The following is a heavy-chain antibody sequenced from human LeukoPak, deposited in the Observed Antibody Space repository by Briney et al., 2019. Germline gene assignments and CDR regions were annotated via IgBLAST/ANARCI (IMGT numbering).Heavy chain of an antibody. V-gene: IGHV3-23*01. D-gene: IGHD5-18*01. Sequence: PPGGSLRLSCAASGFTFSSYAMSWVRQAPGKGLEWVSAISGSGGSTYYADSVKGRFTISRDNSKNTLYLQMNSLRAEDTAVYYCANGVFRIQLFLYWGQGTLVTVSS. CDR3: ANGVFRIQLFLY. CDR2: ISGSGGST. CDR1: GFTFSSYA. J-gene: IGHJ4*02.